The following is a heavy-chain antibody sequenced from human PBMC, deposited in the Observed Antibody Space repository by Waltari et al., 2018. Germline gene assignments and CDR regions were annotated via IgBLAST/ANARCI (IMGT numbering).Heavy chain of an antibody. Sequence: VQLVESGGGLVKHGGSLRLSCTASGSTFSSHNMHWVRQAPGTGLEWVPSITSSTTIKFYSESVKGRFTISSNNGRNSLCLQLNSLRAEETAVYYCARIGGEIIMVETDYWGQGTLVAVSS. CDR2: ITSSTTIK. D-gene: IGHD3-10*01. CDR1: GSTFSSHN. V-gene: IGHV3-21*01. CDR3: ARIGGEIIMVETDY. J-gene: IGHJ4*01.